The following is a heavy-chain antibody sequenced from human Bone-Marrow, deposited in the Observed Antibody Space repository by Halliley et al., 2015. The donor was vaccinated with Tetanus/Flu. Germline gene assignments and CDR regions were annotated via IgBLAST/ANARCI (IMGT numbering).Heavy chain of an antibody. CDR1: GFTFSTYA. J-gene: IGHJ4*02. Sequence: SLRLSCAASGFTFSTYAMTWVRHVPGKGLEWVSGISGSGGSTYYADSVEGRFTISRDNSKTTLYLQMSNLRAEDTALYYCAKFNYDFWSGYYGPPLGYWGQGTLVTVSS. V-gene: IGHV3-23*01. CDR2: ISGSGGST. D-gene: IGHD3-3*01. CDR3: AKFNYDFWSGYYGPPLGY.